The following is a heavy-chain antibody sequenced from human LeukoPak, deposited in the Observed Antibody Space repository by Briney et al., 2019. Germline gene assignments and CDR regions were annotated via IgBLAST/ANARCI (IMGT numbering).Heavy chain of an antibody. Sequence: GASVKVSCKASGYTFTGYYMHWVRQAPGQGLEWMGRINPNSGGTNYAQKFQGRVTMTRDTSISTAYMELSRLRSDDTAVYYRARPAYDSSGYSSDYWGQGTLVTVSS. V-gene: IGHV1-2*06. J-gene: IGHJ4*02. CDR1: GYTFTGYY. CDR2: INPNSGGT. CDR3: ARPAYDSSGYSSDY. D-gene: IGHD3-22*01.